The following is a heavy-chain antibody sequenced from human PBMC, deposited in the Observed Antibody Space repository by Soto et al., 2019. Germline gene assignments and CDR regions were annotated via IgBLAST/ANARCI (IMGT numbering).Heavy chain of an antibody. Sequence: GGSLRLSCAASGFTFSSYAMSWVRHAPGKGLEWVSAISGSGGSTYYADSVKGRFTISRDNSKNTLYLQMNSLRAEDTAVYYCAKAVLVAAAGYNWFDPWGQGTLVTVSS. CDR3: AKAVLVAAAGYNWFDP. CDR1: GFTFSSYA. V-gene: IGHV3-23*01. CDR2: ISGSGGST. J-gene: IGHJ5*02. D-gene: IGHD6-13*01.